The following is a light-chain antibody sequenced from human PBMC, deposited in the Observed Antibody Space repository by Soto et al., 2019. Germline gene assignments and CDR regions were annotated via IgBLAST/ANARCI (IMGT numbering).Light chain of an antibody. CDR3: QQYNSYPWT. V-gene: IGKV1-5*03. CDR1: ESISSW. CDR2: KAS. J-gene: IGKJ1*01. Sequence: DIQMTQSPSTLSASVGDRVTITCRASESISSWLAWYQQKPGKAPKLLIYKASNLGSGVPSRFSGSGSGTEFTLNISSLQPDDFATYYCQQYNSYPWTFGQGTKVEIK.